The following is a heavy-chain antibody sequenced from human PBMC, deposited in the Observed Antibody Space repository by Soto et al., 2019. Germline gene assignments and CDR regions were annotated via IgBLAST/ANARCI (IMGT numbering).Heavy chain of an antibody. Sequence: GGSLRLSCAASGFTFSSYSMNWVRQAPGKGLEWVPSISSSSSYIYYADSVKGRFTIARDNAKHSLYLQMNSLSAEDTAVYYCARAGLRSFDWLPLGMDVWGQGTTVTCSS. CDR3: ARAGLRSFDWLPLGMDV. D-gene: IGHD3-9*01. CDR2: ISSSSSYI. J-gene: IGHJ6*02. CDR1: GFTFSSYS. V-gene: IGHV3-21*01.